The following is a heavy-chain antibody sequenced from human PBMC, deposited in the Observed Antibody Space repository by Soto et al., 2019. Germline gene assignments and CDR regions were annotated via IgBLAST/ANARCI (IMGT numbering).Heavy chain of an antibody. CDR2: ISGSDDST. J-gene: IGHJ4*02. Sequence: EVQLLESGGGLVQPGESLRLSCAASGFTFISYAMSWFRQAPGKGLELVSVISGSDDSTYYADSGKGRFTISRDNSKNTLYLQMNRLRAEDTAVYYCAKRSSSTTFDYLGQGTLVTVSS. CDR3: AKRSSSTTFDY. V-gene: IGHV3-23*01. D-gene: IGHD6-6*01. CDR1: GFTFISYA.